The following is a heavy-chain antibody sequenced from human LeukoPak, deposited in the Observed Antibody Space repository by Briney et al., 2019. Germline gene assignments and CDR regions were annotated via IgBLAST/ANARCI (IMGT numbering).Heavy chain of an antibody. CDR3: AKDIYGHYYYMDV. Sequence: GGSLRLSCAASGFTFDDYAMHWVRQAPGKGLEWVSGISWNSGSIGYADSVKGRFTISRDNAKNSLYLQMNSLRAEDTALYYFAKDIYGHYYYMDVWGKGTTVTVSS. CDR2: ISWNSGSI. V-gene: IGHV3-9*01. CDR1: GFTFDDYA. D-gene: IGHD3-16*01. J-gene: IGHJ6*03.